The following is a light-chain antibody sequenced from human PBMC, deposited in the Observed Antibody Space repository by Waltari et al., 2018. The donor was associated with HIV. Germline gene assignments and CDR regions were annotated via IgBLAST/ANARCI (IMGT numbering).Light chain of an antibody. CDR2: GAS. CDR1: QSVSSN. J-gene: IGKJ4*01. Sequence: ERVMTQSPATLSVSPGDRATLSCSASQSVSSNLAWYQQTPGQAPRLLIYGASTRATGTPARFSGSGSGTDFTLTIGSLQSEDFAVYYCQQYNNWPLTFGGGTTVEIK. V-gene: IGKV3-15*01. CDR3: QQYNNWPLT.